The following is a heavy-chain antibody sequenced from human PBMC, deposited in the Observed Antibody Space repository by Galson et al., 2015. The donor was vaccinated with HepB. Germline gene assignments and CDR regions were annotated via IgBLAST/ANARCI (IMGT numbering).Heavy chain of an antibody. CDR1: GYTFTSYA. Sequence: SVKVSCKASGYTFTSYAMHWVRQAPGQRLEWMGWINAGDGNTKYSQKFQGRVTITRDTSASTAYMELNSLRSEDTAVYYCARVWGAGADAFDIWGQGTMVTVSS. V-gene: IGHV1-3*01. CDR2: INAGDGNT. D-gene: IGHD6-19*01. CDR3: ARVWGAGADAFDI. J-gene: IGHJ3*02.